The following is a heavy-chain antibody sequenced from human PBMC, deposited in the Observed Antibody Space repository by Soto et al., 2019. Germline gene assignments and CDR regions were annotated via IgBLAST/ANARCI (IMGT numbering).Heavy chain of an antibody. CDR2: ISGSGST. D-gene: IGHD4-17*01. J-gene: IGHJ4*02. Sequence: EVQLLESGGGLVQPGGSLRLSCAASGFTFSSYAMSWVRQAPGKGLEWGSGISGSGSTYYADAVKGRFTISRDTSKTTLYLQMNSLRAEDTAVYYCANAQCDEYGDYGLALFDYWGQGTLVTVSS. CDR1: GFTFSSYA. CDR3: ANAQCDEYGDYGLALFDY. V-gene: IGHV3-23*01.